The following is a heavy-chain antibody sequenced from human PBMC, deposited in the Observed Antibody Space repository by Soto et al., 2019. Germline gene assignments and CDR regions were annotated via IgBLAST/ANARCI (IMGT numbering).Heavy chain of an antibody. CDR1: GFSLSTSGVG. D-gene: IGHD2-15*01. Sequence: QITLKESGPTLVKPTQTLTLTCTFSGFSLSTSGVGVGWIRQPPGKALEWLALIYWDDDKRYSPSLKSRLTITKDTSKFQVVLTMTNMDPVDTTTYYCASDFEGYCSGGRSYSPLIFDIWGQGTMVTVSS. CDR2: IYWDDDK. J-gene: IGHJ3*02. V-gene: IGHV2-5*02. CDR3: ASDFEGYCSGGRSYSPLIFDI.